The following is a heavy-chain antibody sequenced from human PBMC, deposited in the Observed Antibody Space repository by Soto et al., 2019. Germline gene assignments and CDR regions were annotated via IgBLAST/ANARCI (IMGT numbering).Heavy chain of an antibody. CDR1: GFTFSSYG. D-gene: IGHD4-17*01. CDR3: AKTTVTTTGYFDY. CDR2: IWYDGGNK. J-gene: IGHJ4*02. Sequence: PGGSLRLSCAASGFTFSSYGMHWVRQAPGKGLEWVAVIWYDGGNKYYADSVKGRFTISRDNSKNTLYLQMNSLRAEDTAVYYCAKTTVTTTGYFDYWGQGTLVTVS. V-gene: IGHV3-33*06.